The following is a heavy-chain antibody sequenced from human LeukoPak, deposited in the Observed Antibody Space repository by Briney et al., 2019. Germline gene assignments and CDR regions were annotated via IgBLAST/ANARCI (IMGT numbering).Heavy chain of an antibody. D-gene: IGHD3-3*01. CDR2: IYHSGST. CDR3: ARSVATIFGVVIKRRYFDY. Sequence: SGTLSLTCAVSGGSISGSNWWSWVRQPPGKGLEWIGEIYHSGSTNYNPSLKSRVTISVDKSKNQFSLKLSSVTAADTAVYYCARSVATIFGVVIKRRYFDYWGQGTLVTVSS. V-gene: IGHV4-4*02. CDR1: GGSISGSNW. J-gene: IGHJ4*02.